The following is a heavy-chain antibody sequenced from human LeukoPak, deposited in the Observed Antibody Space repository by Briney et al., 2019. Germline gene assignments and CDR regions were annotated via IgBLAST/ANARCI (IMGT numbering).Heavy chain of an antibody. J-gene: IGHJ4*02. Sequence: PGGSLRLSCAASGFTFDDYAMHWVRQAPGKGLEWVSGISWNSGSIGYADSVKGRFTISRDNAKNSLYLQMNSLRAEDTALYYCARGAYYYDTNDWGQGTLVTVSS. D-gene: IGHD3-22*01. CDR3: ARGAYYYDTND. V-gene: IGHV3-9*01. CDR2: ISWNSGSI. CDR1: GFTFDDYA.